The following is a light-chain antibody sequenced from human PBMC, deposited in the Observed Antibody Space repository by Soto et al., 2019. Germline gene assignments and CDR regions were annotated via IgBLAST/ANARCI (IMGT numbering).Light chain of an antibody. Sequence: IQLTQSPSSLSASVGDRVTITCRASQGISSYLAWYQQKPGKAPKLLIYAASTLQSGVPSRFSGSGYGTDFTLTISSLQPEYFATYYCQQLNSYPSLTLGGGIKVDIK. V-gene: IGKV1-9*01. J-gene: IGKJ4*01. CDR1: QGISSY. CDR2: AAS. CDR3: QQLNSYPSLT.